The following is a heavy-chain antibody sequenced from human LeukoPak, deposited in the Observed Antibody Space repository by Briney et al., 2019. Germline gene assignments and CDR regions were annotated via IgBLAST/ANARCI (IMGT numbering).Heavy chain of an antibody. CDR3: AREPQDIVVVVAATWFDY. CDR1: GYTFTGYY. J-gene: IGHJ4*02. Sequence: GASVKVSCKASGYTFTGYYMHWVRQAPGQGLEWMGWINPNSGGTNYAQKFQGRVTMTRDTSISTAYMELSRLRSEDTAVYYCAREPQDIVVVVAATWFDYWGQGTLVTVSS. CDR2: INPNSGGT. D-gene: IGHD2-15*01. V-gene: IGHV1-2*02.